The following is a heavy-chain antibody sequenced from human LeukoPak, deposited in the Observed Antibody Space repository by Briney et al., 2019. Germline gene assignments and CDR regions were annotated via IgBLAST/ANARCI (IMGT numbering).Heavy chain of an antibody. CDR3: ARPLQGIVGATGLDY. D-gene: IGHD1-26*01. CDR2: IYTIDSDT. V-gene: IGHV5-51*01. CDR1: EYSFATYW. Sequence: GESLKISCQGSEYSFATYWIAWLRQMHGKGLEWMGIIYTIDSDTTSSPSFQGQVTISADKSIKTAYLQWSSLKASDTAMYYCARPLQGIVGATGLDYWGQGTLVTVSS. J-gene: IGHJ4*02.